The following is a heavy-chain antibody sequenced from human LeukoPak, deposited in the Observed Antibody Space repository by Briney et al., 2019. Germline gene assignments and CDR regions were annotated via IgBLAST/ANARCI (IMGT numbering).Heavy chain of an antibody. D-gene: IGHD2-2*02. CDR2: IITIFGTA. V-gene: IGHV1-69*13. CDR1: GGTFSSYA. J-gene: IGHJ4*02. CDR3: ICSSTSLYSSD. Sequence: GASVKVSCMASGGTFSSYAISWVRQAPGPGLEGVGGIITIFGTANYAQKFQGRVTITPDESTSTAYIALSSLRSEATAVYYCICSSTSLYSSDWGQGTLVTVSS.